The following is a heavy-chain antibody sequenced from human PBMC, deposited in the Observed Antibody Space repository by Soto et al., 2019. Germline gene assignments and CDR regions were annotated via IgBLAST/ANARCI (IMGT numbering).Heavy chain of an antibody. J-gene: IGHJ4*02. V-gene: IGHV3-23*01. CDR1: GFTFSSYA. CDR2: SSGSGGST. D-gene: IGHD2-21*01. CDR3: AAVWHIVVPAFGY. Sequence: GGSLRLSCAASGFTFSSYAMSWVRQAPGKGLEWVSASSGSGGSTYYADSVKGRFTISRDNSKNTLYLQMNSLRAEDTAVYYCAAVWHIVVPAFGYWGQGTLVTVSS.